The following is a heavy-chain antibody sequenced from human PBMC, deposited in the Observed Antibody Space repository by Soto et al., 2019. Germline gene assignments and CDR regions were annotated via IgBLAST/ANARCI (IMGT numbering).Heavy chain of an antibody. CDR1: GFTFSSYA. CDR2: IWFDGTKK. D-gene: IGHD1-1*01. V-gene: IGHV3-33*01. J-gene: IGHJ5*02. Sequence: QVQLVESGGGVVQPGRSLRLSCAASGFTFSSYAMHWVRQAPGKGLEWVAVIWFDGTKKYYADSVKGRFTIFRDNSKDTLYLQMNSLRVDDTAVYYCARGGTRRAATTSWLDTWGQGTLVTVSS. CDR3: ARGGTRRAATTSWLDT.